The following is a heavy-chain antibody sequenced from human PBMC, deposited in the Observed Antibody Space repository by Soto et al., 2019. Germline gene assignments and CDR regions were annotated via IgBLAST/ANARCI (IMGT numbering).Heavy chain of an antibody. J-gene: IGHJ4*02. CDR1: GFTFSTYG. D-gene: IGHD2-15*01. CDR2: ISYDGSGK. V-gene: IGHV3-30*18. CDR3: AKEMWELLGRPEGLDY. Sequence: GGSLRLSCAASGFTFSTYGMHWVRQAPGKGLAWVAVISYDGSGKYYIDSVKGRFTISRDNSKNTLYLQMNSLRGEDTAVYYCAKEMWELLGRPEGLDYWGQGTVVTVSS.